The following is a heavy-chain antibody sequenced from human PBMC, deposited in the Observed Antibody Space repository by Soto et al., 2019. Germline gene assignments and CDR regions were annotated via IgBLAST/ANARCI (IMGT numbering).Heavy chain of an antibody. Sequence: RASVKVSCKASGYTFTGYYMHWVRQAPGQGLEWMGWINPNSGGTNYAQKFQGWVTMTRDTSISTAYTELSRLRSDDTAVYYCARSIAARQSSWFDPWGQGTLVTVSS. CDR2: INPNSGGT. CDR1: GYTFTGYY. V-gene: IGHV1-2*04. CDR3: ARSIAARQSSWFDP. D-gene: IGHD6-6*01. J-gene: IGHJ5*02.